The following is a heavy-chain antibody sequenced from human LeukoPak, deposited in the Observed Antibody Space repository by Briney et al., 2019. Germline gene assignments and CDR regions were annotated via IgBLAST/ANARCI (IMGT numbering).Heavy chain of an antibody. J-gene: IGHJ3*02. D-gene: IGHD1-26*01. CDR1: GFTVSSNY. V-gene: IGHV3-64*01. CDR3: ARGLRIVGATDI. CDR2: ISSNGGST. Sequence: GGSLRLSCAASGFTVSSNYMNWVRQAPGKGLEYVSAISSNGGSTYYANSVKGRFTISRDNSKNTLYLQMGSLRAEDMAVYYCARGLRIVGATDIWGQGTMVTVSS.